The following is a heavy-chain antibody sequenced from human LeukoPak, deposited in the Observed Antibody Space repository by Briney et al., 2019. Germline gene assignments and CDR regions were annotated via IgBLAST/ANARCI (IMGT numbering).Heavy chain of an antibody. V-gene: IGHV3-11*01. CDR3: ARVLREQLLAYVFDM. Sequence: DSVKGRFLISRDNAKNSLYLQIDSLRDEDMAVYYCARVLREQLLAYVFDMWGQGTMVTVSS. J-gene: IGHJ3*02. D-gene: IGHD1-26*01.